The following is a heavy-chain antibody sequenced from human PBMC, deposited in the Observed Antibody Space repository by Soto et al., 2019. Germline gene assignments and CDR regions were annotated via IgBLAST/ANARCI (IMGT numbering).Heavy chain of an antibody. CDR1: GFASSTFN. J-gene: IGHJ4*02. CDR3: ARDPRYSTSWYFDF. CDR2: LSFDGTNQ. D-gene: IGHD2-2*01. V-gene: IGHV3-30-3*01. Sequence: PEGSLRLSCAASGFASSTFNLHWVRQVPGKGLEWVAALSFDGTNQFYADSVKGRFTISRDKSKNTVYLQMDSLRLEDTAVYYCARDPRYSTSWYFDFWGQGTLVTGSS.